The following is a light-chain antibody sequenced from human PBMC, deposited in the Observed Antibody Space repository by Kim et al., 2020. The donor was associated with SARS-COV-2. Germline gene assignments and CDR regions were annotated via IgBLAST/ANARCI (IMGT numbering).Light chain of an antibody. CDR3: QQSYSTPRT. V-gene: IGKV1-39*01. CDR2: PAS. CDR1: QSISSY. Sequence: DIQMTQSPSSLSASVGDRVTITCRASQSISSYLNWYHQKPGKAPKLLIYPASSLQSGVPSRFSGSGSGTDFTLTISSLQPDDFATYYCQQSYSTPRTFGQGTKVDIK. J-gene: IGKJ1*01.